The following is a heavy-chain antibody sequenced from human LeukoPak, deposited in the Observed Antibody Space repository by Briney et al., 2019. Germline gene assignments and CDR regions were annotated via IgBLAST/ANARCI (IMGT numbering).Heavy chain of an antibody. D-gene: IGHD6-19*01. CDR2: INPSGGTT. Sequence: GASVKVSCKASGYTITSYYIHWVRQAPGQGLECMGIINPSGGTTIYAQNFQGRVTMTRDMSTSTVYMQLSSLRSDDTAVYYCARGRIAVAGKLAPFDYWGQGTLVTVSS. CDR3: ARGRIAVAGKLAPFDY. V-gene: IGHV1-46*01. J-gene: IGHJ4*02. CDR1: GYTITSYY.